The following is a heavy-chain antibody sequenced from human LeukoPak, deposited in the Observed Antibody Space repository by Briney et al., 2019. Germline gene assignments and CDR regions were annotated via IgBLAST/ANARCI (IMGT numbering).Heavy chain of an antibody. CDR3: ARAVTGTTAEWFDP. CDR1: GGSISSYY. D-gene: IGHD1-7*01. V-gene: IGHV4-59*12. Sequence: SETLSLTCTVSGGSISSYYWSWIRQPPGKGLEGMGNIYYSGSTNYNPSLKSRVTISVDTSKNQFSLKLSSVTAADTAVYYCARAVTGTTAEWFDPWGQGTLVTVSS. CDR2: IYYSGST. J-gene: IGHJ5*02.